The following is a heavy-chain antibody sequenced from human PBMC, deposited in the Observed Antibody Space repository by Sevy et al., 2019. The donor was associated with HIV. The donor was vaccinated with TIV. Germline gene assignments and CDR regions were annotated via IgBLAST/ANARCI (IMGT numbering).Heavy chain of an antibody. J-gene: IGHJ6*02. D-gene: IGHD3-10*01. V-gene: IGHV1-2*02. CDR3: ARDYGSGSYYNYYYGMDV. Sequence: ASVKVSCKASGYTFTGYYMHWVRQAPGQGLEWMGWINPNSGGTNYAQKFQGRVTMTRDTSISTAYMELSRLGSDDTAVYYCARDYGSGSYYNYYYGMDVWGQGTTVTVSS. CDR1: GYTFTGYY. CDR2: INPNSGGT.